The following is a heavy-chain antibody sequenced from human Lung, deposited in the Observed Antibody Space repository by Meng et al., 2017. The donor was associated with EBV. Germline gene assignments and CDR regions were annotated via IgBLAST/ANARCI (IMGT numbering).Heavy chain of an antibody. J-gene: IGHJ4*02. D-gene: IGHD3-3*01. Sequence: QLQGGASGMFPPSATLALTSASSCAFISYSNWWSWARQPPGKGLEWIGEIYHSESNNYNQSLKSRVTISVAKSKNQFSLKLSSVTAADTAVYYCARGKLSGYRYFDYWGQGTLVTVSS. CDR1: CAFISYSNW. V-gene: IGHV4-4*02. CDR3: ARGKLSGYRYFDY. CDR2: IYHSESN.